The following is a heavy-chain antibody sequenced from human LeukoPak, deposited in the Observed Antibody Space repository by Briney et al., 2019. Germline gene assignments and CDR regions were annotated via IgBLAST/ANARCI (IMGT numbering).Heavy chain of an antibody. J-gene: IGHJ4*02. CDR3: VRDPWEPPELFDY. CDR2: INSDGSST. V-gene: IGHV3-74*01. Sequence: GGSLRLSCEASGFTFSTYAMSWVRQAPGKGLVWVSHINSDGSSTNYADSVKGRFTISRDNAKNTLYLQMNSLRAEDTAVYYCVRDPWEPPELFDYWGQGTLVTVSS. CDR1: GFTFSTYA. D-gene: IGHD1-26*01.